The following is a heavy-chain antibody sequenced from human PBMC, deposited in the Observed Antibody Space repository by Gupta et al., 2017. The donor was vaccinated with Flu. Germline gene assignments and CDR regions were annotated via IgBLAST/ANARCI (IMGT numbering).Heavy chain of an antibody. Sequence: EVQLVESGGGFVQRVGSLRLSCAVSGFTFKTNWMDWVGEGTGKGLEWVPNIGTDPSVKCYVDTVKGRFTISRYYARGAPYLQMNNLISDDTAVYYCESNPGWQQNDYLGQVGLVTVSS. J-gene: IGHJ4*02. CDR3: ESNPGWQQNDY. V-gene: IGHV3-7*01. CDR2: IGTDPSVK. CDR1: GFTFKTNW. D-gene: IGHD5-24*01.